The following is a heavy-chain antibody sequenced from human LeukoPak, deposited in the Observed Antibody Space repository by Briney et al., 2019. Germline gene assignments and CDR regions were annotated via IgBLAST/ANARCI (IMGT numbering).Heavy chain of an antibody. CDR2: INHSGST. V-gene: IGHV4-34*01. Sequence: SETLSLTCAVYGGSFSGYYWSWIRQPPGQGLEWIGEINHSGSTNYNPSLKSRVTISVDTSKNQFSLKLSSVTAADTAVYYCARKPSYSYFDYWGQGTLVTVSS. CDR3: ARKPSYSYFDY. J-gene: IGHJ4*02. CDR1: GGSFSGYY. D-gene: IGHD1-14*01.